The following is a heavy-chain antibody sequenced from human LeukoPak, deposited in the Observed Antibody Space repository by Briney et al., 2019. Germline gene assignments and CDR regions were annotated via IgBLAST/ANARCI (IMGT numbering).Heavy chain of an antibody. D-gene: IGHD3-9*01. Sequence: SVKVSCKASGGTFSSYAISWVRQAPGQGLEWMGRIIPILGIANYAQKFQGRVTITADKSTSTAYMELSSLRSEDTAVYYCARDLGSDYDILTGYFVWGQGTLVTVSS. V-gene: IGHV1-69*04. CDR1: GGTFSSYA. CDR3: ARDLGSDYDILTGYFV. CDR2: IIPILGIA. J-gene: IGHJ4*02.